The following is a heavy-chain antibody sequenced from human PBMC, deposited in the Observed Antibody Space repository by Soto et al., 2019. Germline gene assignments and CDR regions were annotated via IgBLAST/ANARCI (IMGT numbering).Heavy chain of an antibody. CDR2: IWYDGSNK. D-gene: IGHD1-1*01. J-gene: IGHJ4*02. V-gene: IGHV3-30*02. CDR1: GFTFSNYG. CDR3: AKDERYLYYFDY. Sequence: PGGSLRLSCAASGFTFSNYGMHWVRQAPGKGLEWVAVIWYDGSNKYYADSVKGRFTISRDNSKNTLYLQMNSLRAEDTAVYYCAKDERYLYYFDYWGQGTLVTVSS.